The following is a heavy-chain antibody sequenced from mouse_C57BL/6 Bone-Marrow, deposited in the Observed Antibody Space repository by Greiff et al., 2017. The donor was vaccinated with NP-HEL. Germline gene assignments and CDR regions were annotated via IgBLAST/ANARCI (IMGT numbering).Heavy chain of an antibody. V-gene: IGHV5-17*01. Sequence: EVQVVESGGGLVKPVSSLPLSLFSSFFPFRASGLPWFLPSPAQGLEWVAYISRVLLPLDYKDTVKGRFTISRDNAKNTLFLQMTSLRSEDTAMYYCARGNWDWAMDYWGKGTSVTVAS. D-gene: IGHD4-1*01. CDR1: FFPFRASG. J-gene: IGHJ4*01. CDR2: ISRVLLPL. CDR3: ARGNWDWAMDY.